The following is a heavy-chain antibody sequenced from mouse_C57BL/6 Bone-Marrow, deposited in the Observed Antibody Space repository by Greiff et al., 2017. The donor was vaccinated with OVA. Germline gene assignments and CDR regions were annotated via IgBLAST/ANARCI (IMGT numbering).Heavy chain of an antibody. CDR1: GFSLTSYG. J-gene: IGHJ1*03. CDR3: AKTGFITTVVATLDWYFDV. D-gene: IGHD1-1*01. V-gene: IGHV2-4*01. CDR2: IWSGGST. Sequence: VKLVESGPGLVQPSQSLSITCTVSGFSLTSYGVHWVRQPPGKGLEWLGVIWSGGSTDYNAAFISRLSISKDNSKSQVFFKMNSLQADDTAIYYCAKTGFITTVVATLDWYFDVWDTGTTVTVSS.